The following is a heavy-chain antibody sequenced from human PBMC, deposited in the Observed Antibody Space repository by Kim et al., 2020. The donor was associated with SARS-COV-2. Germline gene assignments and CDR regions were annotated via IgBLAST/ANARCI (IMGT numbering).Heavy chain of an antibody. CDR1: GFTFSSYE. CDR3: ARESVTGTDAFDI. J-gene: IGHJ3*02. CDR2: ISESGTNT. D-gene: IGHD6-19*01. V-gene: IGHV3-48*03. Sequence: GGSLRLSCAPSGFTFSSYEINWVRQAPGKGLEWVSYISESGTNTYYADSVKGRFTISRDNAKNSLFLQMNSLRAEDTAVYYCARESVTGTDAFDIWGQGTLFIVSS.